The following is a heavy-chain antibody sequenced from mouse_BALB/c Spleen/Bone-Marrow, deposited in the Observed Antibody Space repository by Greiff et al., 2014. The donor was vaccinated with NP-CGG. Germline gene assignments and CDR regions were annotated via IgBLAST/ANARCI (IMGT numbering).Heavy chain of an antibody. CDR3: ARGAMITTGYFDY. CDR2: IYYSGTI. V-gene: IGHV3-5*02. J-gene: IGHJ2*01. D-gene: IGHD2-4*01. Sequence: EVMLVESGPGLVKPSQTVSLTCTVTGISITTGNYRWSWIRQFPGNKLEWIGYIYYSGTITYNPSLTSRTTITRGTSKNQFFLEMNSLTAEDTATYYCARGAMITTGYFDYWGQGTTLTVSS. CDR1: GISITTGNYR.